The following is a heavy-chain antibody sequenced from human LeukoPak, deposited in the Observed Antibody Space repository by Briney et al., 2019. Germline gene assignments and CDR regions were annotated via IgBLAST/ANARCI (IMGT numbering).Heavy chain of an antibody. Sequence: GGSLRLSCAASGFTFSSYAMSWVRQAPGKGLEWVSAISGSGGSTYYADSVKGRFTISRDNSKNTLYLQMNSLRSEDTAVYYCATAIVVVVASTAAFDIWGQGTMVTVSS. CDR2: ISGSGGST. V-gene: IGHV3-23*01. J-gene: IGHJ3*02. D-gene: IGHD2-15*01. CDR3: ATAIVVVVASTAAFDI. CDR1: GFTFSSYA.